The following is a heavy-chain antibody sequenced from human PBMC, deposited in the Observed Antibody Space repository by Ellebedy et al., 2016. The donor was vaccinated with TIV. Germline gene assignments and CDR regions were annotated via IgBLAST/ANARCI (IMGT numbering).Heavy chain of an antibody. V-gene: IGHV3-74*01. J-gene: IGHJ4*02. CDR1: GFTFTQYW. D-gene: IGHD3-10*01. CDR2: INSDGSST. Sequence: GESLKISCAASGFTFTQYWLHWVRQAPGKGPVWVSRINSDGSSTTYADSVKGRFTISRDNAKNTLYLQMNSLRAEDTAVYYCAKPHYSGSGSGDYWGQGTLVTVSS. CDR3: AKPHYSGSGSGDY.